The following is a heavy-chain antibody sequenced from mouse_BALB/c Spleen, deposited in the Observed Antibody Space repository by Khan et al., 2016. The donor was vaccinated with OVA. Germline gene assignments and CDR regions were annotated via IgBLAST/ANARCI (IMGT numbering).Heavy chain of an antibody. CDR2: IDPANGNT. V-gene: IGHV14-3*02. J-gene: IGHJ1*01. CDR3: AYGSSYWYFDV. Sequence: VQLKESGAELVKPRASVKLSCTASGFNIKDTYMHWVKQRPEQGLEWIGRIDPANGNTKYDPKFQGKATITADTSSNTAYLQLSSLTSEDTAVYYCAYGSSYWYFDVWGAGTTVTVSS. D-gene: IGHD1-1*01. CDR1: GFNIKDTY.